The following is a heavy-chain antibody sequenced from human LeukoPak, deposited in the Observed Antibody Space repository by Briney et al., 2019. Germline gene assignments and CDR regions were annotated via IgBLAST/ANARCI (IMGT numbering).Heavy chain of an antibody. V-gene: IGHV1-69*13. D-gene: IGHD3-9*01. CDR1: GGTFISYA. CDR2: IIPIFGTA. CDR3: ARDSGATRIYDILTGYYKPYYFDY. Sequence: GASVKVSCKASGGTFISYAISWVRQAPGQGLEWMGGIIPIFGTANYAQKFQGRVTITADESTSTAYMELSSLRSEDTAVYYCARDSGATRIYDILTGYYKPYYFDYWGQGTLVTVSS. J-gene: IGHJ4*02.